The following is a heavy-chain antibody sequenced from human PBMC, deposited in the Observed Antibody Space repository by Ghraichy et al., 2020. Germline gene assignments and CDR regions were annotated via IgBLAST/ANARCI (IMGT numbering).Heavy chain of an antibody. J-gene: IGHJ4*02. V-gene: IGHV4-59*01. CDR1: GGSISSYY. Sequence: QTLSLTCTVSGGSISSYYWSWIRQPPGKGLEWIGYIYYSGSTNYNPSLKSRVTISVDTSKNQFSLKLSSVTAADTAVYYCARGRYDSSGYYFDYWGQGTLVTVSS. D-gene: IGHD3-22*01. CDR2: IYYSGST. CDR3: ARGRYDSSGYYFDY.